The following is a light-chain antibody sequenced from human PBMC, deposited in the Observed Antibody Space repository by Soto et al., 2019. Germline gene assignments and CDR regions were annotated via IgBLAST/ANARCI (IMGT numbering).Light chain of an antibody. Sequence: DIQMTQSPSSLSASVGERVTMTCQASQNINTYLNWYQQRAGQAPTLLIYDDSILEPGVPSRFRGSGAGTEFIFTIDSRQPEDIATYYCQQYDDPALTFGGGTKVE. V-gene: IGKV1-33*01. CDR2: DDS. J-gene: IGKJ4*01. CDR3: QQYDDPALT. CDR1: QNINTY.